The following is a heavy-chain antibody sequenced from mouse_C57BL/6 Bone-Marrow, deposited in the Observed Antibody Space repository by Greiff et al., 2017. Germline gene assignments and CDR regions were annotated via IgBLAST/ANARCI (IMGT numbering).Heavy chain of an antibody. V-gene: IGHV1-4*01. CDR3: ARGPYYSMAY. J-gene: IGHJ4*01. CDR1: GYTFTSYT. Sequence: QVQLQQSGAELARPGASVKMSCKASGYTFTSYTMHWVKQRPGQGLEWIGYINPSSGYTKYNQKFKDKATLTADKSSSTAYMQLRSLTSEDSAVSSFARGPYYSMAYLVPTTSFTFSS. CDR2: INPSSGYT.